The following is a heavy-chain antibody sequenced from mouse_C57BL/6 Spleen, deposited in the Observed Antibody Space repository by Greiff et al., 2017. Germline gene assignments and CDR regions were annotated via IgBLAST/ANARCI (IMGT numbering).Heavy chain of an antibody. CDR1: GYTFTDYY. D-gene: IGHD2-4*01. Sequence: EVQLQQSGPELVKPGASVKISCKASGYTFTDYYMNWVKQSHGKSLEWIGDINPNNGGTSYNQKFKGKATLTVDKSSSTAYMELRSLTSEDSAVYYCARHYDWGVYAMDYWGQGTSVTVSS. V-gene: IGHV1-26*01. CDR3: ARHYDWGVYAMDY. CDR2: INPNNGGT. J-gene: IGHJ4*01.